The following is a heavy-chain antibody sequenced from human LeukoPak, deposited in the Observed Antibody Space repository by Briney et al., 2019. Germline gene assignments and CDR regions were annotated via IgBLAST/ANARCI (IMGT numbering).Heavy chain of an antibody. CDR2: INPNSGGT. D-gene: IGHD6-19*01. CDR1: GYTFTGYY. CDR3: ARVGHFSVAGITLSYFDY. J-gene: IGHJ4*02. Sequence: GASVKVSCKASGYTFTGYYMHWVRQAPGQGLEWMGWINPNSGGTNYAQKFQGRVTMTRDTSISTAYMELRSLRSDDTAVYYCARVGHFSVAGITLSYFDYWGQGTLVTVSS. V-gene: IGHV1-2*02.